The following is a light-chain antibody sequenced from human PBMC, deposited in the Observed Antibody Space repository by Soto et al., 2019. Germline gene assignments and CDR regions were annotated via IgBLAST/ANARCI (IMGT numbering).Light chain of an antibody. J-gene: IGKJ5*01. V-gene: IGKV3-11*01. Sequence: EIVLTQSPATLSLSPGEGATLSCRASQSVGSYLAWYQQKPGQTPRLLIYDASHRATGIPPRFSGSGSGTDFTLTISSLEPEDFAVYYCQQRYNWPVTFGQGTRLEMK. CDR3: QQRYNWPVT. CDR2: DAS. CDR1: QSVGSY.